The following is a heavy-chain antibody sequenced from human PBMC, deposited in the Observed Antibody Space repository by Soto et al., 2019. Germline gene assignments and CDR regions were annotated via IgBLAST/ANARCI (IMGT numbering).Heavy chain of an antibody. CDR3: ARRKVERIVGAYYYYYYYGMDV. Sequence: LSLTCTVSGGSISSGGYYWSWIRQHPGKGLEWIGYIYYSGSTYYNPSLKSRVTISVDTSKNQFSLKLSSVTAADTAVYYCARRKVERIVGAYYYYYYYGMDVWGQGTTVTVSS. V-gene: IGHV4-31*03. D-gene: IGHD1-26*01. CDR1: GGSISSGGYY. J-gene: IGHJ6*02. CDR2: IYYSGST.